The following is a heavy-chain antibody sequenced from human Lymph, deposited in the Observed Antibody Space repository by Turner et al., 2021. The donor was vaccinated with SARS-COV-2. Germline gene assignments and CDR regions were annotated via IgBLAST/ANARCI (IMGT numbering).Heavy chain of an antibody. V-gene: IGHV1-58*01. CDR3: AAPYCSCGTCSDGFDI. Sequence: QMQLLQSGPEAKKPGTSVMVSCKASGFTFSSSAVQWVRQARGQRLEWIGWIVVGSGNTNYAQKFQERVTITRDMSTSTAYMNLSSLRSEDTAVCYCAAPYCSCGTCSDGFDIWGQGTMVTVSS. J-gene: IGHJ3*02. D-gene: IGHD2-15*01. CDR1: GFTFSSSA. CDR2: IVVGSGNT.